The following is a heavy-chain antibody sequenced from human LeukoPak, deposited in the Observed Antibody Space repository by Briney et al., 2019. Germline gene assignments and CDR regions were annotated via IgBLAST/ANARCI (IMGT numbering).Heavy chain of an antibody. Sequence: GGSLRLSCAASGFTFSSYSMNWVRQAPGKGLEWVANINHDGNDKYYVDSVKGRFTVSRDNAKNSLYLQMNSLRAEDTAVYYCARDSMFRFDYWGQGTLVTVSS. CDR3: ARDSMFRFDY. V-gene: IGHV3-7*01. J-gene: IGHJ4*02. CDR1: GFTFSSYS. D-gene: IGHD3-10*02. CDR2: INHDGNDK.